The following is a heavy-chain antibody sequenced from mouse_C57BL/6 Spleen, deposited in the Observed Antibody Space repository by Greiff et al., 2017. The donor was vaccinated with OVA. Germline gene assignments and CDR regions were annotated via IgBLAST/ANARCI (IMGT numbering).Heavy chain of an antibody. CDR3: ARHYYGSSYGYWYFDV. CDR1: GFTFSDYG. Sequence: EVKVVESGGGLVKPGGSLKLSCAASGFTFSDYGMHWVRQAPEKGLEWVAYISSGSSTIYYADTVKGRFTISRDNAKNTLFLQMTSLRSEDTAMYYCARHYYGSSYGYWYFDVWGTGTTVTVSS. V-gene: IGHV5-17*01. J-gene: IGHJ1*03. CDR2: ISSGSSTI. D-gene: IGHD1-1*01.